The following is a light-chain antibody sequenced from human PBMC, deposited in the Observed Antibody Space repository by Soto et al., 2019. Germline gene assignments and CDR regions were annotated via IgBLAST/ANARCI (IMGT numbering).Light chain of an antibody. CDR3: AAWDDSLSGPV. Sequence: QSALTQPRSVSGSPGQSVTISCTGTSSDVGGYNYVSWYQQQPGKAPKLMIYDVTKRPSGVPDRLSGSKSGNTASLTISGLQTEDEAEYYCAAWDDSLSGPVFGGGTKLTVL. J-gene: IGLJ3*02. CDR1: SSDVGGYNY. V-gene: IGLV2-11*01. CDR2: DVT.